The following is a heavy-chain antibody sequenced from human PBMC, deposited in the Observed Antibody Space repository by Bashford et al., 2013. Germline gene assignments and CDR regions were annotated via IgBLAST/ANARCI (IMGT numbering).Heavy chain of an antibody. CDR2: IYYSGTT. J-gene: IGHJ5*02. CDR1: GGSISGHY. D-gene: IGHD6-13*01. V-gene: IGHV4-59*11. CDR3: ARGTTAAGTWWFDP. Sequence: SSETLSLTCTVSGGSISGHYWSWIRQPPGKGLEWIGYIYYSGTTNYHPSLKSRVTISLDKSKSQFSLNLRSVTAADTAVYYCARGTTAAGTWWFDPWGQGTQVTVSS.